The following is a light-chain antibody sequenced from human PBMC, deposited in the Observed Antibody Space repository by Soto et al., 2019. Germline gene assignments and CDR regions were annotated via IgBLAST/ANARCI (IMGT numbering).Light chain of an antibody. CDR3: QQSHSTVIT. CDR2: ATS. CDR1: EPIKSS. J-gene: IGKJ5*01. V-gene: IGKV1-39*01. Sequence: DIQMTQSPSSLSSSVGDRVTISCRANEPIKSSLNWYQQKPGEAPKLLIYATSHLQTGVPARISGSGSETDFSLTISSLQFEDFATYYCQQSHSTVITFGQGTRL.